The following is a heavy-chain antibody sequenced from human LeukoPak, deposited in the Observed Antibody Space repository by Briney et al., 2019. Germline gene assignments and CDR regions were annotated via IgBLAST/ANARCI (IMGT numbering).Heavy chain of an antibody. CDR3: ARDLWAAAGGGVYYYYYYMDV. CDR2: ISAYNGNT. Sequence: GASVKVSCKASGHTFTSYGISWVRQAPGQGLEWMGWISAYNGNTNYAQKLQGRVTMTTDTSTSTAYMELRSLRSDDTAVYYCARDLWAAAGGGVYYYYYYMDVWGKGTTVTVSS. J-gene: IGHJ6*03. D-gene: IGHD6-13*01. V-gene: IGHV1-18*01. CDR1: GHTFTSYG.